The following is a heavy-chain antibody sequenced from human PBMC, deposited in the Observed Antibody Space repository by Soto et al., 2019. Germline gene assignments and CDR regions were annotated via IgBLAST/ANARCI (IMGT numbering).Heavy chain of an antibody. Sequence: SVQVSCKASGYTFPSYGIHWVREAPGQRLEWMGWINAANGDTKYSPKFQGRVTITRDTSASTAYMELSSLRSEDTAVYYCVRRHVSATGIDWFDPWGQGTLVTVSS. CDR2: INAANGDT. D-gene: IGHD6-13*01. V-gene: IGHV1-3*01. CDR1: GYTFPSYG. J-gene: IGHJ5*02. CDR3: VRRHVSATGIDWFDP.